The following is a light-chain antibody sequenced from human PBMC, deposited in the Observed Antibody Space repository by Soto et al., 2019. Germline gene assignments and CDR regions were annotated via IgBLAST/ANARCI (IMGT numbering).Light chain of an antibody. V-gene: IGKV3-11*01. Sequence: EIVLTQSPVTLSLSPGERATLSCRASQSVRTYLAWYQVKPGQAPRLLIYDASRRASGVPARFSGSGSGTDFTLTISSLQPEDFATYYCQQSYSTPLTFGGGTKVEIK. CDR3: QQSYSTPLT. CDR2: DAS. CDR1: QSVRTY. J-gene: IGKJ4*01.